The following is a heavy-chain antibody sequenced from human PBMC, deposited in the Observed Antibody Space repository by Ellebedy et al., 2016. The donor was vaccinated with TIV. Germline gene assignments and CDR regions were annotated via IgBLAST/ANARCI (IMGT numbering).Heavy chain of an antibody. CDR3: ARDLVAGMFDY. J-gene: IGHJ4*02. V-gene: IGHV3-33*01. D-gene: IGHD6-19*01. Sequence: GGSLRLXXAASGFTFSSYGMHWVRQAPGKGLEWVAVIWYDGSNKYYADSVKGRFTISRDNSKNTLYLQMSSLRAEDTAVYYCARDLVAGMFDYWGQGTLVTVSS. CDR1: GFTFSSYG. CDR2: IWYDGSNK.